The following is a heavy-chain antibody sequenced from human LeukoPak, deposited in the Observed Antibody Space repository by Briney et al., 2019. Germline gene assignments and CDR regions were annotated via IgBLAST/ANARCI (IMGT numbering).Heavy chain of an antibody. V-gene: IGHV3-48*01. Sequence: GGSLRLSCAASGFTFNRYSMNWVRHAPGKGLEWVAYISSSGTGIYYADSVKGRFAISRDNAKNSVYLQMNSLRGEDTAVYHCAASYSETQLYYFDYWGQGNLVTVSS. CDR3: AASYSETQLYYFDY. CDR2: ISSSGTGI. CDR1: GFTFNRYS. J-gene: IGHJ4*02. D-gene: IGHD1-26*01.